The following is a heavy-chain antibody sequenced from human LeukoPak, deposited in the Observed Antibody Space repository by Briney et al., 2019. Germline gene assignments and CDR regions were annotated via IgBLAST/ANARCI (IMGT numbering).Heavy chain of an antibody. CDR3: ARDHYDSCGYYYFDY. CDR1: GDSISSSSYY. V-gene: IGHV4-39*02. D-gene: IGHD3-22*01. CDR2: IYYSGST. J-gene: IGHJ4*02. Sequence: PSETLSLTCTVSGDSISSSSYYWGWIRQPPGKGLEWIASIYYSGSTYYNPSLKSRVTISVDTSKNQFSLKLSSVTAADTAVYYCARDHYDSCGYYYFDYWGQGTLVTVSS.